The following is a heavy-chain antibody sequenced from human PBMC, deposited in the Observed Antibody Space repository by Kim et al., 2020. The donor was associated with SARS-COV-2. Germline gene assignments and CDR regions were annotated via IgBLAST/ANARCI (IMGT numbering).Heavy chain of an antibody. J-gene: IGHJ4*02. CDR2: T. V-gene: IGHV4-4*02. D-gene: IGHD6-19*01. CDR3: SGSSGWYRLDY. Sequence: TNYTPSLKSRVTISVDKSKNHFSLNLTSLTAADTAVYYCSGSSGWYRLDYWGQGTLVTVSS.